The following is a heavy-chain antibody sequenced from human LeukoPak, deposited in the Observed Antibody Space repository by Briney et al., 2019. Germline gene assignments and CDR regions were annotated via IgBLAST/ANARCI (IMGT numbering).Heavy chain of an antibody. D-gene: IGHD2-15*01. CDR2: IYPGDSDT. V-gene: IGHV5-51*01. CDR1: GYSFTSYW. CDR3: ARPVVAADYYFDY. Sequence: GESLKISCKGSGYSFTSYWIGWVRQMPGKGLEWMGIIYPGDSDTRYSPSFQGQVTISADKSISTAYLQWSSLKASDTAMDYCARPVVAADYYFDYWGQGTLVTVSS. J-gene: IGHJ4*02.